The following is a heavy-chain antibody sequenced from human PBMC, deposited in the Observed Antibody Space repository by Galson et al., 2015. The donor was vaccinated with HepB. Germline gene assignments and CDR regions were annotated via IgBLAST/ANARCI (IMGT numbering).Heavy chain of an antibody. CDR3: ASSELELRYSWFDP. V-gene: IGHV1-3*01. J-gene: IGHJ5*02. Sequence: SVKVSCKASGYPFTNYAMHWVRRAPGQRLEWMGWINADNGNTKYSQKFQGRVTITRDTSASTAYMELSSLRSEDTAVYYCASSELELRYSWFDPWGQGTLVTVSS. CDR1: GYPFTNYA. CDR2: INADNGNT. D-gene: IGHD1-7*01.